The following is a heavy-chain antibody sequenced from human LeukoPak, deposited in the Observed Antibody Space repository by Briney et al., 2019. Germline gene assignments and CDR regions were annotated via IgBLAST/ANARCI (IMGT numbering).Heavy chain of an antibody. CDR2: ISYDGSNK. V-gene: IGHV3-30*04. J-gene: IGHJ4*02. D-gene: IGHD2-8*01. Sequence: GGSLRLSCAASGFTFSSYAMHWVRQAPGKGLEWVAVISYDGSNKYYADSVKGRFTISRDNSKNTLYLQMNSLRAEDTAVYYCAREGPLVLMVYAHYFDYWGQGTLVTVSS. CDR3: AREGPLVLMVYAHYFDY. CDR1: GFTFSSYA.